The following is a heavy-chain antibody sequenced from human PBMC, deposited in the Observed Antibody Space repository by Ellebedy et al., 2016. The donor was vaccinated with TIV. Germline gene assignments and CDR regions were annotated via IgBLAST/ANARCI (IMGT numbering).Heavy chain of an antibody. CDR1: GGSVSSDHYY. J-gene: IGHJ4*02. D-gene: IGHD6-19*01. CDR3: ARDGVYASGWYSDY. CDR2: IYYTGGT. Sequence: MPSETLSLTCTVSGGSVSSDHYYWSWIRLPPGKGLEWIGDIYYTGGTNYSPSLKSRISMSVDRSKNQFSLKLTSVTAADTAVYFCARDGVYASGWYSDYWGQGTQVTVSA. V-gene: IGHV4-61*01.